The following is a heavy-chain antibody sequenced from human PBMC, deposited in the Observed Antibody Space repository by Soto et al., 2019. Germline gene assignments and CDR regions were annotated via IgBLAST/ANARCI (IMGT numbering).Heavy chain of an antibody. D-gene: IGHD1-1*01. J-gene: IGHJ6*02. CDR3: ASDTLGQLDYYYYGMDV. Sequence: GGSLRLSCAASGFTFSSYSMNWVRQAPGKGLEWVSSISSSSSYIYYADSVKGRFTISRDNAKNSLYLQMNSLRAEDTAVYYCASDTLGQLDYYYYGMDVWGQGTTVTVSS. CDR1: GFTFSSYS. V-gene: IGHV3-21*01. CDR2: ISSSSSYI.